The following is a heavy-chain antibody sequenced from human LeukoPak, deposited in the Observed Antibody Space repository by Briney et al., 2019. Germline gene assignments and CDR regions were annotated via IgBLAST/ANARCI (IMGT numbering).Heavy chain of an antibody. V-gene: IGHV4-59*01. CDR2: IHDSGDT. J-gene: IGHJ4*02. Sequence: SETLSLTCTVSGGPISSYYWSWIRQPPGKGLEWIGYIHDSGDTSYNPSLKSRVTISVDTSKNHFSLKLSSVTAADTAVYYCARDWDDRSGRLFDYWGQGTLVSVSS. CDR1: GGPISSYY. D-gene: IGHD6-25*01. CDR3: ARDWDDRSGRLFDY.